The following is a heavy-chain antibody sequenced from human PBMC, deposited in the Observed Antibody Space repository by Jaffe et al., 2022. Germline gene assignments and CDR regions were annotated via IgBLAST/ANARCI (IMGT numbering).Heavy chain of an antibody. Sequence: QVQLQESGPGLVKPSETLSLTCTVSGGSISSGDFYWGWIRQPAGKGLEWIGRVYTSGSTNYNPSLKSRVTISIDTSTNQFSLTLSSVTAADMAEYYCARETYTDYVATWGRGTLVTVSS. CDR3: ARETYTDYVAT. CDR2: VYTSGST. V-gene: IGHV4-61*02. J-gene: IGHJ2*01. D-gene: IGHD4-17*01. CDR1: GGSISSGDFY.